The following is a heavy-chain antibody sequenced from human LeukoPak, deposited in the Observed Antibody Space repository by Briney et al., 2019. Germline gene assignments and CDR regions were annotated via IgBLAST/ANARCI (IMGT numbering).Heavy chain of an antibody. D-gene: IGHD3-22*01. J-gene: IGHJ3*02. CDR2: FDPEDGET. V-gene: IGHV1-24*01. Sequence: ASVKVSCKVSGYTLTELSMHWVRQAPGKGLEWMGGFDPEDGETIYAQKFQGRVTMAEDTSTDTAYMELSGLRSEDTAVYYCATGSSGNDAFDIWGQGTMVTVSS. CDR3: ATGSSGNDAFDI. CDR1: GYTLTELS.